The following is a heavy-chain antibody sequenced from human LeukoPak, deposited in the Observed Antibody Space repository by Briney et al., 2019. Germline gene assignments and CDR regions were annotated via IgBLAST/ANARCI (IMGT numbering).Heavy chain of an antibody. V-gene: IGHV3-23*01. J-gene: IGHJ4*02. CDR1: GFTFSSYG. Sequence: NPGGSLRLSCAASGFTFSSYGMSWVRQAPGKGLEWVSAISGSGGSTYYADSVKGRFTISRDNSKNTLYLQMNSLRAEDTAVYYCAKIHYYGSGSYLGSFDYWGQGTLVTVSS. D-gene: IGHD3-10*01. CDR2: ISGSGGST. CDR3: AKIHYYGSGSYLGSFDY.